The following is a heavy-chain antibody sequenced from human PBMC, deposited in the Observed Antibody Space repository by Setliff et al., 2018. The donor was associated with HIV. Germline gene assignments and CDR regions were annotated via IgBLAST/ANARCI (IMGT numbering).Heavy chain of an antibody. CDR2: VSQSGST. J-gene: IGHJ5*02. Sequence: PSETLSLTCSVSGVSINRTDHYWGWIRQSPGKRQEWIGSVSQSGSTYYNPSLKSRITISVDRSKNLFSLKLISVTAADQGVYYCARVPVAGANWFDPWGLGTLVTVSS. D-gene: IGHD2-21*01. V-gene: IGHV4-39*01. CDR1: GVSINRTDHY. CDR3: ARVPVAGANWFDP.